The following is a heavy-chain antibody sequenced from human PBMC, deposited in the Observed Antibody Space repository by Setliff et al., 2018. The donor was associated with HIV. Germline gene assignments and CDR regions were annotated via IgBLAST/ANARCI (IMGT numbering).Heavy chain of an antibody. CDR1: GGFISSYY. V-gene: IGHV4-59*12. CDR3: ARDNRVMALNYYYYYMDV. CDR2: IYYSGST. J-gene: IGHJ6*03. Sequence: SETLSLTCTVSGGFISSYYWSWIRQPPGKGLEWIGYIYYSGSTNYNPSLKSRVTISVDASENQFSLKLSSVAAADTAVYYCARDNRVMALNYYYYYMDVWGKGTMVTVSS. D-gene: IGHD2-21*01.